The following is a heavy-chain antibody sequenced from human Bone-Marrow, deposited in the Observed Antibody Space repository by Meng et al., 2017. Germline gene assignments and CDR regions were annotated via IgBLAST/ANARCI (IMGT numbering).Heavy chain of an antibody. D-gene: IGHD6-19*01. V-gene: IGHV3-20*04. CDR2: IDWNGGST. J-gene: IGHJ4*02. CDR1: GFTFSSYA. CDR3: ARDIRAVAGTLSPVFDY. Sequence: GGSLRLSCAASGFTFSSYAMSWVRQAPGKGLEWVSGIDWNGGSTGYADSVKGRVTITRDNAKNSLYLQMNSLSAEDTALYYCARDIRAVAGTLSPVFDYWGQGTLVTVSS.